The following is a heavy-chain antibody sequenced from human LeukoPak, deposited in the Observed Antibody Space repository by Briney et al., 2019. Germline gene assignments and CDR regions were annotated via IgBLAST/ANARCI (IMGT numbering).Heavy chain of an antibody. D-gene: IGHD6-13*01. V-gene: IGHV3-49*04. CDR3: TRSSTTWYSYYCYYGMDV. Sequence: HTGGSLRLSCIASGFTFGDYVITWVRQAPGKGLEGVGFIRSKAYGGTTEYAASVKGRFTISRDDSKSIAYLQMNSLKTENTAVYYCTRSSTTWYSYYCYYGMDVWGQGTTVTVSS. CDR1: GFTFGDYV. CDR2: IRSKAYGGTT. J-gene: IGHJ6*02.